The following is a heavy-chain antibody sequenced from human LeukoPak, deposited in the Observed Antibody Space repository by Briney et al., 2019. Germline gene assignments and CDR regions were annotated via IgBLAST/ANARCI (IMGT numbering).Heavy chain of an antibody. CDR2: ISNNCGYT. D-gene: IGHD2-15*01. CDR3: AKQLGYCSDGSCYFPY. V-gene: IGHV3-23*01. CDR1: GFTFSSSA. Sequence: GGSLRLSCAASGFTFSSSAMSWVRQAPGKGLEWVSAISNNCGYTYYADSVQGRFTISRDNSKSTLCLQMNSLRAEDTAVYYCAKQLGYCSDGSCYFPYWGQGTLVTVSS. J-gene: IGHJ4*02.